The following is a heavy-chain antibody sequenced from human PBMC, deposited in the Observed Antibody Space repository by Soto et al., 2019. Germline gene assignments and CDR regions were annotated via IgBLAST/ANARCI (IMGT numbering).Heavy chain of an antibody. CDR3: ARGRGYSGYDSYYFDY. V-gene: IGHV1-46*03. CDR1: GYTFTSYY. J-gene: IGHJ4*02. CDR2: INPSGGST. D-gene: IGHD5-12*01. Sequence: QVQLVQSGAEVKKPGASVKVSCKASGYTFTSYYMHWVRQAPGQGLEWMGIINPSGGSTSYAQKFQGRVTMTRDTSTSTVYMELSSMRSEDTAVYYCARGRGYSGYDSYYFDYWGQGTLVTVSS.